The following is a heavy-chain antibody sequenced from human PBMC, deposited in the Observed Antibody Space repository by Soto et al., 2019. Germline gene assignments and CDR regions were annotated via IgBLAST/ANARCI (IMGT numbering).Heavy chain of an antibody. V-gene: IGHV5-51*01. CDR3: ARQEYCSSSSCYTFTS. CDR1: GYRFTSYW. Sequence: GESLKISCKGSGYRFTSYWIGWVRQMPGKGLEWMGIIYLGDSNTRYSPSFQGQVTISADKSISTAYLQWSSLKASDTAIYYCARQEYCSSSSCYTFTSWGQGTLVPVSP. J-gene: IGHJ5*02. D-gene: IGHD2-2*02. CDR2: IYLGDSNT.